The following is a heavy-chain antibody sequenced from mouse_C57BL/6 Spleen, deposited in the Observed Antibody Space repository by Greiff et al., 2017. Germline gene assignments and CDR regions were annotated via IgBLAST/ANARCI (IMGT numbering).Heavy chain of an antibody. CDR1: GYTFTSYW. CDR3: ARYYSNYDYYDMDY. V-gene: IGHV1-55*01. Sequence: VQLQQPGAELVKPGASVKMSCKASGYTFTSYWITWVKQRPGQGLEWIGDIYPGSGSTNYNEKFKSKATLTVDTSSSTAYMQLSSLTSEDSAVYYCARYYSNYDYYDMDYWGQGTTVTVSS. CDR2: IYPGSGST. D-gene: IGHD2-5*01. J-gene: IGHJ4*01.